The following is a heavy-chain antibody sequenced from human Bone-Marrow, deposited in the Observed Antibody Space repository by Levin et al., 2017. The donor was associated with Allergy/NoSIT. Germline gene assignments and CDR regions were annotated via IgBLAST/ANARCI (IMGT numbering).Heavy chain of an antibody. CDR3: ARDPSGTSGKSGTWTMEV. J-gene: IGHJ6*02. Sequence: GGSLRLSCVGSDFTFASSTMDWVRQAPGKGLEWLSSIGSDNTHIYYADSVEGRFTISRDNAKKSLYLQMNSLRVDDTAVYYCARDPSGTSGKSGTWTMEVWGQGTTVTVSS. V-gene: IGHV3-21*01. D-gene: IGHD1-1*01. CDR2: IGSDNTHI. CDR1: DFTFASST.